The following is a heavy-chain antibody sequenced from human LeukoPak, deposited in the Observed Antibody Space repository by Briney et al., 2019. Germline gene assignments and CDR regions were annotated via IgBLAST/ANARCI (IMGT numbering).Heavy chain of an antibody. Sequence: GRSLRLSCAASGFTFSSFPMHWVRQAPGKGLEWVVVVSPYGSVENYADSVKGRFTISRDNSKNTVYLQMNSLRTEDTAVYYCARASITSTYYHYYMDVWGKGTTVTVSS. CDR2: VSPYGSVE. D-gene: IGHD3-10*01. CDR3: ARASITSTYYHYYMDV. J-gene: IGHJ6*03. V-gene: IGHV3-30*01. CDR1: GFTFSSFP.